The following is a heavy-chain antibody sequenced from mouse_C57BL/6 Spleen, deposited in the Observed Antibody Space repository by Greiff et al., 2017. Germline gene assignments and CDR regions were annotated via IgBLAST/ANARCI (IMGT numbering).Heavy chain of an antibody. V-gene: IGHV14-4*01. D-gene: IGHD2-5*01. J-gene: IGHJ2*01. Sequence: VQLQQSGAELVRPGASVTLSCTASGFNIKDDYMHWVKQRPEQGLEWIGWIDPENGDTEYASKLQGKATITADTSSNTAYLQLSSLTAEDTAVYYGTGADYSNDYWGQGTTLTVSS. CDR1: GFNIKDDY. CDR2: IDPENGDT. CDR3: TGADYSNDY.